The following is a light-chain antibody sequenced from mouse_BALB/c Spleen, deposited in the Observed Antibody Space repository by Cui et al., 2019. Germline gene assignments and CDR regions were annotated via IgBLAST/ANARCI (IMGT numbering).Light chain of an antibody. CDR3: QKDNKLPCT. J-gene: IGKJ4*01. V-gene: IGKV10-96*01. CDR2: DTT. CDR1: QGSSNY. Sequence: DIQMTQTTSSLSVSLGDRVTISCRASQGSSNYLNWYQQKPDGTVKLLIYDTTRVHAGVPTRSSGRGTGTDYSLTISKVEEEDIATYFCQKDNKLPCTFGAGTKLEIK.